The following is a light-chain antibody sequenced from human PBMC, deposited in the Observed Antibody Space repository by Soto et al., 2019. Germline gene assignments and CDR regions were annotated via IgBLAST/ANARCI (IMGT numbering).Light chain of an antibody. CDR1: SSDVGGYNY. J-gene: IGLJ2*01. CDR2: EVS. Sequence: QSALTQPASVSGSPGQSITISCTGTSSDVGGYNYVSWYQQHPGKAPKLMIYEVSNRPSGVSXXFSGSKSGNTASLTISGXXAEDXXXXXCXSYTSSSTLVFGGGTKLTVL. V-gene: IGLV2-14*01. CDR3: XSYTSSSTLV.